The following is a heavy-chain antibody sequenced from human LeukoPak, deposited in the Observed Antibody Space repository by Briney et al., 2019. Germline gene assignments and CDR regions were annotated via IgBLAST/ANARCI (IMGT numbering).Heavy chain of an antibody. J-gene: IGHJ6*03. CDR3: ARVSPFTIFGVVTHYYYYMDV. CDR1: GGSISSGSYY. D-gene: IGHD3-3*01. CDR2: IYTSGST. Sequence: SETLSPTCTVSGGSISSGSYYWSWIRQPAGKGLEWIGRIYTSGSTNYNPSLKSRVTISVDTSKNQFSLKLSSVTAADTAVYYCARVSPFTIFGVVTHYYYYMDVWGKGTTVTVSS. V-gene: IGHV4-61*02.